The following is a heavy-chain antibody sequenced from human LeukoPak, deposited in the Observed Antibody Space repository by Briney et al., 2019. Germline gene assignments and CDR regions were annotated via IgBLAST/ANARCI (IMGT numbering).Heavy chain of an antibody. CDR3: AREDCSSTSCYTGSGY. J-gene: IGHJ4*02. V-gene: IGHV3-7*01. CDR2: IKQDGSEK. Sequence: GGSLRLSCAASGFTFSSHWMSWVRQAPGKGLEWVANIKQDGSEKYYVDSVKGRFTISRDNAKNSLYLQMNSLRAEDTAVYYCAREDCSSTSCYTGSGYWGQGTLVTVSS. D-gene: IGHD2-2*02. CDR1: GFTFSSHW.